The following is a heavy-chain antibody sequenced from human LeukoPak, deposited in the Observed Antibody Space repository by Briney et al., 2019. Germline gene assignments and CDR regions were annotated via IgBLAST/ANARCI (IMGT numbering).Heavy chain of an antibody. J-gene: IGHJ5*02. CDR2: IYYNGFT. D-gene: IGHD1-14*01. Sequence: SETLSLTCTVSGGSISSGSYYWGWFRQPPGKGLEWIGYIYYNGFTRYNPSLKSRVTISGDTSKNQFSLKVSSVTAADTAVYYCARIGREPRPNWFDPWAREPLSSSPQ. CDR1: GGSISSGSYY. CDR3: ARIGREPRPNWFDP. V-gene: IGHV4-39*07.